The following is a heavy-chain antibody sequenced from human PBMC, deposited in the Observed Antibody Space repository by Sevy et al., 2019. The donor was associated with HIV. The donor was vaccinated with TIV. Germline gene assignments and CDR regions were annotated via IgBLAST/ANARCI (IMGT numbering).Heavy chain of an antibody. J-gene: IGHJ5*02. CDR2: ISGSGGST. V-gene: IGHV3-23*01. D-gene: IGHD2-15*01. CDR1: GFTISRYA. Sequence: GGSLRLSCAASGFTISRYAMSWVRQAPGKGLEWVSAISGSGGSTYYADSVKGRLTISRDNSKNTLYLQMNSLRAEDTAVYYCAKDSCSGGSCYLVNWFDPWGQGTLVTVSS. CDR3: AKDSCSGGSCYLVNWFDP.